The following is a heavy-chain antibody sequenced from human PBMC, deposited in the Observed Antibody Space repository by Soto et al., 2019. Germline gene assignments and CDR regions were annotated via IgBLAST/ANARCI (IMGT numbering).Heavy chain of an antibody. CDR3: ARSSSPPSYYYYGMDV. CDR1: GYSFTSYW. Sequence: PGESLKISCKGSGYSFTSYWIGWVRQMPGKGLEWMGIIYPGDSDTRYGPSFQGQVTISADKSISTAYLQWSSLKASDTAMYYCARSSSPPSYYYYGMDVWGQGTTVTVSS. J-gene: IGHJ6*02. CDR2: IYPGDSDT. D-gene: IGHD6-13*01. V-gene: IGHV5-51*01.